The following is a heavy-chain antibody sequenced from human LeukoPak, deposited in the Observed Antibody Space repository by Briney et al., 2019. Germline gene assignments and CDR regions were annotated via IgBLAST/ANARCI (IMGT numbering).Heavy chain of an antibody. CDR2: ISGSGGTT. CDR1: GFTFSSYA. D-gene: IGHD6-13*01. CDR3: AKRGAAAGTSVYYLDY. J-gene: IGHJ4*02. V-gene: IGHV3-23*01. Sequence: GGSLRLSCAASGFTFSSYAMSWVRQAPAKGLEWVSAISGSGGTTYYADSVKGRFTISRDSSKNTLYLQMNSRRVEDTAVYYCAKRGAAAGTSVYYLDYWGQGTLVTVSS.